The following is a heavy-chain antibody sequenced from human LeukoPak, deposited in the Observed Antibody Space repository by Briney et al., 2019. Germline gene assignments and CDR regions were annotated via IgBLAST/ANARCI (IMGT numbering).Heavy chain of an antibody. V-gene: IGHV5-51*01. CDR2: IYPGDSDT. D-gene: IGHD6-6*01. CDR3: ARWQEEQLVGFDY. CDR1: GYNFTNYW. Sequence: SGESLKISCKGSGYNFTNYWIGWVRQMPGKGLEWMAIIYPGDSDTRYSPSFQGQVTMSADKSISTAYLQWNSLKASDTAIYYCARWQEEQLVGFDYWGQGTLVTVSS. J-gene: IGHJ4*02.